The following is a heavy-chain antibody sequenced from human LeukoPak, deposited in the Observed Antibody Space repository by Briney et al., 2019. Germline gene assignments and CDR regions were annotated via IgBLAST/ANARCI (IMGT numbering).Heavy chain of an antibody. D-gene: IGHD3-22*01. CDR1: GFTFSSYS. CDR2: ISSSSSTI. V-gene: IGHV3-48*04. J-gene: IGHJ4*02. CDR3: ARELGYYYDSRRTFDY. Sequence: GGSLRHSCAASGFTFSSYSMNWVRQAPGKGLEWVSYISSSSSTIYYADSVKGRFTISRDNAKNSLYLQMNSLRAEDTAVYYCARELGYYYDSRRTFDYWGQGTLVTVSS.